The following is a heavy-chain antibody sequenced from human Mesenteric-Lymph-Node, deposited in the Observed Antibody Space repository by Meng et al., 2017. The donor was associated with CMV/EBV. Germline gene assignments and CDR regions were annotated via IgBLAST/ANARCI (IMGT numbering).Heavy chain of an antibody. V-gene: IGHV1-18*01. CDR3: ARGTSPYYEFWSGTFYYGMDV. Sequence: ASVKVSCKTSGYSFTNYAIIWVRQAPGQGLEWMGWISGFNGHTSFAQNFQGRVTMTTDSSTSTDFMELRSLRSDDTAVYFCARGTSPYYEFWSGTFYYGMDVWGQGTTVTVSS. J-gene: IGHJ6*02. CDR1: GYSFTNYA. D-gene: IGHD3-3*01. CDR2: ISGFNGHT.